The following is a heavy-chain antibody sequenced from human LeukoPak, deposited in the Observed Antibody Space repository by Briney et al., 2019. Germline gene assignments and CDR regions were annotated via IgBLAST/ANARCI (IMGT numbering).Heavy chain of an antibody. D-gene: IGHD2-15*01. CDR3: ARLRYCSGGSCYELDY. V-gene: IGHV1-8*01. CDR2: MNPNSGNT. Sequence: GASVKVSCKASGYTFTSYDINWVRQATGQGLEWMGWMNPNSGNTGYAQKFQGRVTMTRNTSISTAYMELSSLRSEDTAVYYCARLRYCSGGSCYELDYWGQGTLVTVSS. J-gene: IGHJ4*02. CDR1: GYTFTSYD.